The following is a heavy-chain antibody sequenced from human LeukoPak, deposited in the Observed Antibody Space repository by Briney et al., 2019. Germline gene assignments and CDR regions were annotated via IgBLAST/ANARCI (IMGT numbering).Heavy chain of an antibody. CDR1: GVTVSRKY. V-gene: IGHV3-66*01. D-gene: IGHD3-22*01. J-gene: IGHJ4*02. Sequence: GGSLRLSCAASGVTVSRKYMIWVRQAPGKGLEWVSVIYSGGSTYYADSVKGRFTISRDNSKNTLYLQMNSLRAEDTAVYYCVRDKDDYESSGYCDFWGQGTLVTVSS. CDR3: VRDKDDYESSGYCDF. CDR2: IYSGGST.